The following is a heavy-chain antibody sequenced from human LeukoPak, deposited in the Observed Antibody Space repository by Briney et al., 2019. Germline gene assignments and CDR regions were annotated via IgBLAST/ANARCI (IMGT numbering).Heavy chain of an antibody. V-gene: IGHV4-59*08. D-gene: IGHD5-18*01. J-gene: IGHJ4*02. Sequence: PSETLSLTCTVSGGSISSYYWSWIRQPPGKGLEWIGYIYYRGSTNYNPSLKSRVTISVDTSKNQFSLKLSSVTAADTAVYYCARQWGYSYGSLDYWGQGTLVTVSS. CDR1: GGSISSYY. CDR2: IYYRGST. CDR3: ARQWGYSYGSLDY.